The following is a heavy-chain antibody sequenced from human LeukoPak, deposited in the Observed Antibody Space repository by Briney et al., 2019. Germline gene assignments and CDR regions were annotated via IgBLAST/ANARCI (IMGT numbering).Heavy chain of an antibody. Sequence: SETLSLTCTVSGGSISSSSYYWGWIRQPPGKGLEWIGSIYYRGSTYYNPSLKSRVTISVDTSKNQFSLKLSSVTAADTAVYYCARSPDSDRHDYWGQGTLVIVS. D-gene: IGHD3-9*01. V-gene: IGHV4-39*07. CDR1: GGSISSSSYY. CDR3: ARSPDSDRHDY. CDR2: IYYRGST. J-gene: IGHJ4*02.